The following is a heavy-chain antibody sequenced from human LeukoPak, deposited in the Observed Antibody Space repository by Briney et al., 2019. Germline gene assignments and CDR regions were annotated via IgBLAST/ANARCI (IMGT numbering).Heavy chain of an antibody. CDR3: AGTTDYSSFLAY. Sequence: SQTLSLTCAISGDSVSSNSAVWNWVRQSPSRGLEWLGRTYYRSKWHNEYAESVKSRISINSDASKNQFSLQLNSVTPEDTAEYYCAGTTDYSSFLAYWGQGTLVTVSS. V-gene: IGHV6-1*01. CDR1: GDSVSSNSAV. CDR2: TYYRSKWHN. J-gene: IGHJ4*02. D-gene: IGHD4-11*01.